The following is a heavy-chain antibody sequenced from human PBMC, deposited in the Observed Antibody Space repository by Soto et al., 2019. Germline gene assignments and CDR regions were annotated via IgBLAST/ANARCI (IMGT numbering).Heavy chain of an antibody. V-gene: IGHV4-30-4*01. J-gene: IGHJ6*02. D-gene: IGHD3-10*01. CDR3: ARDWWFGDYYGMDG. CDR2: IYYSGST. CDR1: GGSISSGDYF. Sequence: SETLSLTRTVSGGSISSGDYFWSWIRQAPGKGLEWIGYIYYSGSTYYNPSLKSRVTISVDTSKNQFSLKLSSVTAADTAVYYCARDWWFGDYYGMDGCGQGTTVTVSS.